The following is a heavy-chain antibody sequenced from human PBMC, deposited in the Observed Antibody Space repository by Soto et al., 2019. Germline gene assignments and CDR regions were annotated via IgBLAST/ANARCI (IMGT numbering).Heavy chain of an antibody. CDR1: GISFSNFW. V-gene: IGHV3-7*01. Sequence: PGGSLRLSCATAGISFSNFWMSWVRQAPGMGLEWVAKIKADGSEKYYVDSVKGRFTISRDNTKNTLYLQMNSLRAEDTAVYYCARDPSEGRVGNWFESWGQGTLVTVS. J-gene: IGHJ5*01. CDR2: IKADGSEK. CDR3: ARDPSEGRVGNWFES.